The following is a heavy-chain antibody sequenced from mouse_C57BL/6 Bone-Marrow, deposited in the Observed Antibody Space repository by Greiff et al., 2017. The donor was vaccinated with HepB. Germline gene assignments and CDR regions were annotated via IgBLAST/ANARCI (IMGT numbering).Heavy chain of an antibody. J-gene: IGHJ2*01. CDR2: IYPGDGDT. D-gene: IGHD2-4*01. CDR3: APYDYPGFDY. V-gene: IGHV1-80*01. Sequence: LVESGAELVKPGASVKISCKASGYAFSSYWMNWVKQRPGKGLEWIGQIYPGDGDTNYNGKFKGKATLTADKSSSTAYMQLSSLTSEDSAVYCCAPYDYPGFDYWGQGTTLTVSS. CDR1: GYAFSSYW.